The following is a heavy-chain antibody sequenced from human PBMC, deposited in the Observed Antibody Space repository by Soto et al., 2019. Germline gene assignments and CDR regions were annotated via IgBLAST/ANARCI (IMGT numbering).Heavy chain of an antibody. CDR3: AHKGPEDWPLDY. J-gene: IGHJ4*02. D-gene: IGHD3-9*01. Sequence: QITLKESGPTLVRPTQTLTPTCAFSGFSLSTSGLGVGWIRQPPGKALEWLAVIYWDDSKHYSPSLRCRLTTTKDTSKHQVVLTMTNMDPMDTGTYYCAHKGPEDWPLDYWGQGTLVTVSS. CDR2: IYWDDSK. V-gene: IGHV2-5*02. CDR1: GFSLSTSGLG.